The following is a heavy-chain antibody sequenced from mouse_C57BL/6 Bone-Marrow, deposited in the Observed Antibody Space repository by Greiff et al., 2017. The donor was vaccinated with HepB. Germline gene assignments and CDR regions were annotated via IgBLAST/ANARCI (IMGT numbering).Heavy chain of an antibody. CDR2: INPNNGGT. J-gene: IGHJ3*01. CDR1: GYTFTDYY. D-gene: IGHD1-1*01. Sequence: VQLQQSGPELVKPGASVKISCKASGYTFTDYYMNWVKQSHGKSLEWIGDINPNNGGTSYNQKFKGKATLTVDKSSSTAYMELRSLTSEDSAVYSCARSPLYYGSSYSAWFAYWGQGTLVTVSA. CDR3: ARSPLYYGSSYSAWFAY. V-gene: IGHV1-26*01.